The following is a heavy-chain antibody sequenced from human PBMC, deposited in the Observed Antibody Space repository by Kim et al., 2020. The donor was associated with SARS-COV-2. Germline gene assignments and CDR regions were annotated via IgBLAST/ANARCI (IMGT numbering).Heavy chain of an antibody. CDR1: GGSFSGYY. CDR2: INHSGST. D-gene: IGHD2-2*01. CDR3: VRGEGILHCSSTSCYGGYYYYYGMDV. J-gene: IGHJ6*02. V-gene: IGHV4-34*01. Sequence: SETLSLTCAVYGGSFSGYYWSWIRQPPGKGLEWIGEINHSGSTNYNPSLKSRVTISVDTSKNQFSLKLSSVTAADTAVYYCVRGEGILHCSSTSCYGGYYYYYGMDVWGQGTTVTVSS.